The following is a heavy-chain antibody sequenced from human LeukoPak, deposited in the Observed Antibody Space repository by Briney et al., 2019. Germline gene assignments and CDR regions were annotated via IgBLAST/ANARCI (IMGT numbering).Heavy chain of an antibody. CDR1: GGSISSGGYY. Sequence: PSETLSLTCTVSGGSISSGGYYWSWIRQHPGKGLEWIGYIYYSGSTYYNPSLKSRVTISVDTSKNQFSLKLSSVTAADTAVYYCARQSGHYGSGSYYNDAFDIWGQGTMVTVSS. D-gene: IGHD3-10*01. CDR3: ARQSGHYGSGSYYNDAFDI. V-gene: IGHV4-31*03. J-gene: IGHJ3*02. CDR2: IYYSGST.